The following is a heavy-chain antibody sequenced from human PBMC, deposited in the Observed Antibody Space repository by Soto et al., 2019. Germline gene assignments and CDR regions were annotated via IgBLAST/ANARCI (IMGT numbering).Heavy chain of an antibody. CDR3: ATGADYDFWTGDDS. CDR1: GGSISSYY. V-gene: IGHV4-59*08. CDR2: IYYSGST. J-gene: IGHJ5*01. D-gene: IGHD3-3*01. Sequence: SETLSLACTVSGGSISSYYWSWIRQPPGKGLGWIGYIYYSGSTNYNPSLKSRVTISVDTPKNQFSLRLRSVTAADTAVYYCATGADYDFWTGDDSWGQGTLVTVSS.